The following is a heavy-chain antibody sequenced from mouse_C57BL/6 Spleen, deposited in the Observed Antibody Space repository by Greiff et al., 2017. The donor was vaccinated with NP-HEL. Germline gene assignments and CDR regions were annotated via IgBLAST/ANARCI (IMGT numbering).Heavy chain of an antibody. D-gene: IGHD1-1*01. Sequence: VQVVESGPELVKPGASVKISCKASGYAFSSSWMNWVKQRPGKGLEWIGRIYPGDGDTNYNGKFKGKATLTADKSSSTAYMQLSSLTSEDSAVYFCAREDYYGSSYPFAYWGQGTLVTVSA. V-gene: IGHV1-82*01. CDR1: GYAFSSSW. J-gene: IGHJ3*01. CDR3: AREDYYGSSYPFAY. CDR2: IYPGDGDT.